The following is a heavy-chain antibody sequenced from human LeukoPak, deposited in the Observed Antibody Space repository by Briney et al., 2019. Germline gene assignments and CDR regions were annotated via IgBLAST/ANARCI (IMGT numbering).Heavy chain of an antibody. D-gene: IGHD6-13*01. CDR2: INWNGGST. CDR3: AKVRSSWDYYYYYMDV. V-gene: IGHV3-20*04. CDR1: GFTFDDYG. Sequence: GGSLRPSCAASGFTFDDYGMSWVRQAPGKGLEWVSGINWNGGSTGYADSVKGRFTISRDNSKNTLYLQMNSLRAEDTAVYYCAKVRSSWDYYYYYMDVWGKGTTVTVSS. J-gene: IGHJ6*03.